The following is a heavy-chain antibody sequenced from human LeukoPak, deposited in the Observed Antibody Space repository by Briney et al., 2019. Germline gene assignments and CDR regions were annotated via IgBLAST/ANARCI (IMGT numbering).Heavy chain of an antibody. Sequence: PSGTLSLTCAVSGGSISSYYWSWIRQPPGGGLEWIGYIYYSGSTNYNPSLKSRVTISVDTSKNQFSLKLSSVTAADTAVYYWARAGGFGELLSHFDYWGQGTLVTVSS. J-gene: IGHJ4*02. V-gene: IGHV4-59*01. CDR2: IYYSGST. CDR3: ARAGGFGELLSHFDY. CDR1: GGSISSYY. D-gene: IGHD3-10*01.